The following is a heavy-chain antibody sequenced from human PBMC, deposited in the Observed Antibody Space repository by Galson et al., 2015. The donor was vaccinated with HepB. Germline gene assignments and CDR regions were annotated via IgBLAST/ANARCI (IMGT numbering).Heavy chain of an antibody. CDR2: IRSKSSNYAT. V-gene: IGHV3-73*01. CDR3: IRMGDFSGYGSR. CDR1: GFTFSGSA. D-gene: IGHD6-13*01. Sequence: SLRLSCAASGFTFSGSAIHWVRQASGKGPEWVGRIRSKSSNYATSHVPSLKGRFTISRDDSKNMAYLHMRSLETEGTAVYYCIRMGDFSGYGSRWGQGTLVTVSS. J-gene: IGHJ4*02.